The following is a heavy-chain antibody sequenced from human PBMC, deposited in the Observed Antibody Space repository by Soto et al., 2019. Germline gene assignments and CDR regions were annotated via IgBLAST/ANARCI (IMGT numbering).Heavy chain of an antibody. CDR2: IYYSGST. Sequence: SETLSLTCTVSGGSISSSSYYWGWIRQPPGKGLEWNGSIYYSGSTYYNPSLKSRVTISVDTSKNQFSLKLSSVTAADTAVYYCARHGYCSGGSCYSYFDYWGQGTLVTVSS. J-gene: IGHJ4*02. V-gene: IGHV4-39*01. CDR1: GGSISSSSYY. D-gene: IGHD2-15*01. CDR3: ARHGYCSGGSCYSYFDY.